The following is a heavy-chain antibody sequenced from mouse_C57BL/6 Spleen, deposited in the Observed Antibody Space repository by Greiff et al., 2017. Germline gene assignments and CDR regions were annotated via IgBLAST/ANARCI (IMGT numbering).Heavy chain of an antibody. CDR1: GFSFNTYA. CDR3: VSPSTVVATGDYAMDY. Sequence: EVMLVESGGGLVQPKGSLKLSCAASGFSFNTYAMNWVRQAPGKGLEWVARIRSKSNNYATYYADSVKDRFTISRDDSESMLYLQMNNLKTEDTAMYYCVSPSTVVATGDYAMDYWGQGTSVTVSS. V-gene: IGHV10-1*01. CDR2: IRSKSNNYAT. J-gene: IGHJ4*01. D-gene: IGHD1-1*01.